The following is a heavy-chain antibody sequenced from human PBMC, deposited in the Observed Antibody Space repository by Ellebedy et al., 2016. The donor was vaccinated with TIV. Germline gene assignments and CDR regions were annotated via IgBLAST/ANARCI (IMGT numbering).Heavy chain of an antibody. CDR1: GGSVSSSNW. J-gene: IGHJ5*02. CDR3: ARRYTSMWYRFDL. D-gene: IGHD6-13*01. V-gene: IGHV4-4*02. Sequence: MPSETLSLTCAVSGGSVSSSNWWTWVRQPPGKGLEWIGTIYYRGNTNYNPSLKSRVTISVDKSKNQFSLNLKSVTAADTAVYYCARRYTSMWYRFDLWGQGTLVSVSS. CDR2: IYYRGNT.